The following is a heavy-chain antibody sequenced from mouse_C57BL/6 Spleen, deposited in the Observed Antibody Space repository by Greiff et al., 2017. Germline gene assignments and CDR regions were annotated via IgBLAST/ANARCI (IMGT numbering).Heavy chain of an antibody. CDR3: ASPYGNYVWFAY. J-gene: IGHJ3*01. Sequence: EVNLVESGGGLVKPGGSLKLSCAASGFTFSSYTMSWVRQTPEKRLEWVATISGGGGNTYYPDSVKGRFTISRDNAKNTLYLQMSSLRSEDTALYYCASPYGNYVWFAYWGQGTLVTVSA. CDR2: ISGGGGNT. CDR1: GFTFSSYT. V-gene: IGHV5-9*01. D-gene: IGHD2-1*01.